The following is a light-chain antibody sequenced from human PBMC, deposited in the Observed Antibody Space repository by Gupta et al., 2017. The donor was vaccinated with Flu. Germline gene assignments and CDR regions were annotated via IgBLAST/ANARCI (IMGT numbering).Light chain of an antibody. CDR2: GAS. V-gene: IGKV3-20*01. CDR1: QSISNNY. J-gene: IGKJ1*01. Sequence: VLTQSPGTLPLSPGERATLSCRASQSISNNYLAWYQYKPGQAPRLLIYGASARATGIPDRFTGSGSGTDFTLTISRLEAEDFAVYYCQQYGSSPTFGQGTRVEIK. CDR3: QQYGSSPT.